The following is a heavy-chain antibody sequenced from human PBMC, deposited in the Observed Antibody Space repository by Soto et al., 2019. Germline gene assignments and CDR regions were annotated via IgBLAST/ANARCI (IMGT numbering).Heavy chain of an antibody. CDR1: GFTFSSYS. CDR2: ISSSSSTI. D-gene: IGHD5-12*01. Sequence: GGSLRLSCAASGFTFSSYSMNWVRQAPGKGLEWVSYISSSSSTIYYADSVKGRFTISRDNAKNSLYLQMNSLRDEDTAVYYCARDGGYSGYDLYYFDYWGQGTLVTVSS. CDR3: ARDGGYSGYDLYYFDY. J-gene: IGHJ4*02. V-gene: IGHV3-48*02.